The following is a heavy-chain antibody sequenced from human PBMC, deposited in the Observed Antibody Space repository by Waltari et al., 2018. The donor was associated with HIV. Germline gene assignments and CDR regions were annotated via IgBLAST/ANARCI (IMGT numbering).Heavy chain of an antibody. D-gene: IGHD7-27*01. V-gene: IGHV3-48*01. J-gene: IGHJ4*02. Sequence: EVQLVESGGGLVQPGGSLRLSCAASGFTFSNYTMNWVRQVPGKGLECVSYMSRSRSSIFYADSVKGRVTISRDNAKNSLYLQMNSLRVEDTAVYYCARDINGGWGYWGQGTLVTVAS. CDR1: GFTFSNYT. CDR2: MSRSRSSI. CDR3: ARDINGGWGY.